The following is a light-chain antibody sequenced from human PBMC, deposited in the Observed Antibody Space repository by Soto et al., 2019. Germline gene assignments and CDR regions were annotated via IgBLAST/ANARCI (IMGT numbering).Light chain of an antibody. CDR1: QTVNAW. V-gene: IGKV1-5*01. J-gene: IGKJ5*01. CDR3: QQYGSSPIT. CDR2: DAS. Sequence: DIQMTQSPSTLSASLGDRVTITCRASQTVNAWLAWYQHKPGKAPKPLIYDASILESGVPARFSGSGSGTDFTLTISRLEPEDFAVYYCQQYGSSPITFGQGTRLEIK.